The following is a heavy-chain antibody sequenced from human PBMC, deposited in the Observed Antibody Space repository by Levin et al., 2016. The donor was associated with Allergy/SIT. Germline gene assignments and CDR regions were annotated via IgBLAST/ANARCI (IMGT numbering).Heavy chain of an antibody. CDR3: ARQQQQLVGYYYYYGMDV. CDR2: IYYSGST. V-gene: IGHV4-59*08. D-gene: IGHD6-13*01. Sequence: RQAPGKGLEWIGYIYYSGSTNYNPSLKSRVTISVDTSKNQFSLKLSSVTAADTAVYYCARQQQQLVGYYYYYGMDVWGQGTTVTVSS. J-gene: IGHJ6*02.